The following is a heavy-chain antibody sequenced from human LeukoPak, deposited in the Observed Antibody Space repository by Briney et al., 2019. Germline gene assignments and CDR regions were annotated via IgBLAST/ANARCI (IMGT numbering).Heavy chain of an antibody. Sequence: SETLSLTCGVYGGSLSGHYWTWVRQTAGKGLEWIGEINHSGSGKYNPYLKSRVSISVTLPKNQISLDLTSVTAADTAVYYCARGQPPYSDGSAYYAGGFYYFDRWGQGTLVTVSS. D-gene: IGHD3-22*01. J-gene: IGHJ4*02. CDR2: INHSGSG. CDR1: GGSLSGHY. V-gene: IGHV4-34*01. CDR3: ARGQPPYSDGSAYYAGGFYYFDR.